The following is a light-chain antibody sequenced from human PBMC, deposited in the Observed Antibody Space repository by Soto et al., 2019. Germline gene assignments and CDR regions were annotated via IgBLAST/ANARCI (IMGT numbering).Light chain of an antibody. J-gene: IGLJ1*01. CDR1: RSDVGGYNH. CDR2: DGN. CDR3: CSYAVSTTFSG. V-gene: IGLV2-23*03. Sequence: LTQPGFVSESPGQSLTISCTGTRSDVGGYNHVSWYQQHPGKAPKLMIYDGNKRLSGDSNRFSGAQSGYTASLTSSGLQAEDEADYYCCSYAVSTTFSGFGTGPKVTVL.